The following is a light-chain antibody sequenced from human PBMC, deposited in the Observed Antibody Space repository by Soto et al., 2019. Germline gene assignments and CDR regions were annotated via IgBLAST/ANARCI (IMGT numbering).Light chain of an antibody. CDR1: SSNIGAGYD. J-gene: IGLJ3*02. V-gene: IGLV1-40*01. Sequence: QSVLTQPPSVSGAPGQRVTISCTGSSSNIGAGYDVHWYQQLPGTAPKLLIYGNSNRPSGVPDRFSGSKSGTSASLAITGLQAEDEADYYCQSYDSGLGALFGGGTKVTVL. CDR3: QSYDSGLGAL. CDR2: GNS.